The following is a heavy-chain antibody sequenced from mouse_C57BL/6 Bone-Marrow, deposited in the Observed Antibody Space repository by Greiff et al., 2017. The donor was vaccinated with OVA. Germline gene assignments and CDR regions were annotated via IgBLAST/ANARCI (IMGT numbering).Heavy chain of an antibody. V-gene: IGHV1-81*01. D-gene: IGHD2-3*01. CDR3: ARYYDGYYVRY. Sequence: VQGVESGAELARPGASVKLSCKASGYTFTSYGISWVKQRTGQGLEWIGEIYPRSGNTYYNEKFKGKATLTADKSSSTAYMELRSLTSEDSAVYFCARYYDGYYVRYWGQGTTLTVSS. CDR2: IYPRSGNT. J-gene: IGHJ2*01. CDR1: GYTFTSYG.